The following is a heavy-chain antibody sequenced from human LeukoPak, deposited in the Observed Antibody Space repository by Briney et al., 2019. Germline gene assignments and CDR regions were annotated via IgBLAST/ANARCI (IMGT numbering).Heavy chain of an antibody. CDR3: ARVVLSGLLENYYYYHMDV. CDR2: ISASNGNR. CDR1: GYTFTSYG. V-gene: IGHV1-18*01. D-gene: IGHD1-1*01. Sequence: ASVKVSCKASGYTFTSYGISWVRQAPGQGLEWVGWISASNGNRNYAQKLQGRVTMTTDTSTSTAYMELGTLRSDDTAVYYCARVVLSGLLENYYYYHMDVWGKGTTVTVSS. J-gene: IGHJ6*03.